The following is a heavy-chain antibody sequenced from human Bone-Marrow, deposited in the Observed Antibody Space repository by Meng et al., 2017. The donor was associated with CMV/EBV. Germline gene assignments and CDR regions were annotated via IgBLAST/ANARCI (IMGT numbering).Heavy chain of an antibody. CDR2: ISYDGSNK. V-gene: IGHV3-30*19. CDR1: GFTFSSYG. Sequence: GESLKISCAASGFTFSSYGMHWVRQAPGKGLEWVAVISYDGSNKYYADSVKGRFTISRDNSKSTLYLQLNSLRAEDTAVYYCARDWGKNDFWSGYYGVWGQGTLVTVSS. D-gene: IGHD3-3*01. CDR3: ARDWGKNDFWSGYYGV. J-gene: IGHJ4*02.